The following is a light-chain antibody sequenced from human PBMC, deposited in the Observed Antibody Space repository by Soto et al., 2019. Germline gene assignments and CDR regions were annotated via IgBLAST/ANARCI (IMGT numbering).Light chain of an antibody. J-gene: IGKJ4*01. CDR3: QQYGSSPLT. CDR2: GAS. Sequence: EIVLTQSPGTLSLSPGERATLSCRASQSVSSSNLAWYQQKPGQPPRLLIYGASSRATGGPNRFSGSGSGTDFTLTISRLEPEDFAVYFCQQYGSSPLTFGGGTKVEIK. V-gene: IGKV3-20*01. CDR1: QSVSSSN.